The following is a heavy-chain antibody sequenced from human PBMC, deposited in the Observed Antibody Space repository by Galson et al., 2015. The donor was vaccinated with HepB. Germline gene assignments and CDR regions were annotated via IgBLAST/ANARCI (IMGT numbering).Heavy chain of an antibody. J-gene: IGHJ3*01. V-gene: IGHV1-69*13. CDR2: IIPFFGTT. CDR1: GGSFSSFG. Sequence: SVKVSCKASGGSFSSFGTSWVRQAPGQGPEWMGEIIPFFGTTNYAQKFQGRVTITADESTSTAYMELSSLRFDDTAVYYCATRWLQLVWWGQGTMVTVSS. CDR3: ATRWLQLVW. D-gene: IGHD5-24*01.